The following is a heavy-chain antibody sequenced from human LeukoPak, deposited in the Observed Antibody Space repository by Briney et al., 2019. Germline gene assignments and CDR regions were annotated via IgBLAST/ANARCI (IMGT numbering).Heavy chain of an antibody. CDR1: GGSFSGYY. CDR3: ASGGYSSGWYGSGSY. D-gene: IGHD6-19*01. Sequence: SSETLSLTCAVYGGSFSGYYWSWIRQPLGKGLEWIGEINHSGSTNYNPSLRSRVTISVDTSKNQFSLKLSSVTAADTAVYYCASGGYSSGWYGSGSYWGQGTLVTVSS. CDR2: INHSGST. V-gene: IGHV4-34*01. J-gene: IGHJ4*02.